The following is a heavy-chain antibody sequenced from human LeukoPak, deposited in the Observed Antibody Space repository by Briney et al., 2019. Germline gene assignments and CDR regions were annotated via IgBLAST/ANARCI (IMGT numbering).Heavy chain of an antibody. Sequence: PGGSLRLSCAASGFTFSSYSMNWVRQAPGKGLEWVSSISSSSSYIYYADSVRGRFTISRDNAKNSLYLQMNSLRAEDTAVYYCAREGVGATKRGAFDYWGQGTLVTVSS. J-gene: IGHJ4*02. D-gene: IGHD1-26*01. V-gene: IGHV3-21*01. CDR2: ISSSSSYI. CDR1: GFTFSSYS. CDR3: AREGVGATKRGAFDY.